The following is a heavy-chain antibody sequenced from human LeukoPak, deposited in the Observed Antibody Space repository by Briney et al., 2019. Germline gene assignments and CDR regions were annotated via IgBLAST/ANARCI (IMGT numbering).Heavy chain of an antibody. V-gene: IGHV1-46*01. J-gene: IGHJ5*02. CDR1: GYTFTSYY. Sequence: EASVKVSCKASGYTFTSYYMHWVRQAPGQGLEWMGIINPSGGSTSYAQKFQGRVTMTRDTSASTVYMELSSLRSEDTAVYYCARGTSIAVAGDWFDPWGQGTLVTVSS. CDR3: ARGTSIAVAGDWFDP. D-gene: IGHD6-19*01. CDR2: INPSGGST.